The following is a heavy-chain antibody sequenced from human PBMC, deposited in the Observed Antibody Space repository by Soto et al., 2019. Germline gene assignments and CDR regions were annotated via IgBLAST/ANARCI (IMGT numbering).Heavy chain of an antibody. D-gene: IGHD3-16*01. CDR2: VSTSGRST. CDR1: GFTSSEST. Sequence: PGGSLRLSWSASGFTSSESTIYWVRQVPGKGLESISSVSTSGRSTYYDDSVKDRLRISRDNSKNTIYLQMGSLRPEDTARYYCVKKEHGLDGEAFHXWGRGTPVTVSX. CDR3: VKKEHGLDGEAFHX. V-gene: IGHV3-64D*06. J-gene: IGHJ4*01.